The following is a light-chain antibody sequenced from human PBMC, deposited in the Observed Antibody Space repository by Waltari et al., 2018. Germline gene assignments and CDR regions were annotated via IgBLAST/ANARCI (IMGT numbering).Light chain of an antibody. CDR1: QSVRSY. J-gene: IGKJ4*01. V-gene: IGKV3-11*01. CDR2: DAS. CDR3: QQRSNWPLT. Sequence: EIVLTQSPATLSLSPGERATLSCRASQSVRSYLAWYQQKLGQAPRLLIYDASNRATGIPARFSGSGSGTDFTLTISSLEPEDSAVYYCQQRSNWPLTFGGGTKVEIK.